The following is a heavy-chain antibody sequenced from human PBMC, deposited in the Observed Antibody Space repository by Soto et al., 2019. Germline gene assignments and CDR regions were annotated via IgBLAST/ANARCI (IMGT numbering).Heavy chain of an antibody. CDR3: ARGDDGQTDYGESYYFDY. CDR2: IYHSGST. Sequence: SETLSLTCAVSSGSISSSNWWSWVRQPPGKGLEWIGEIYHSGSTNYNPSLKSRVTISVDKSKNQFSLKLSSVTAADTAVYYCARGDDGQTDYGESYYFDYWGQGTLVTVSS. D-gene: IGHD4-17*01. J-gene: IGHJ4*02. CDR1: SGSISSSNW. V-gene: IGHV4-4*02.